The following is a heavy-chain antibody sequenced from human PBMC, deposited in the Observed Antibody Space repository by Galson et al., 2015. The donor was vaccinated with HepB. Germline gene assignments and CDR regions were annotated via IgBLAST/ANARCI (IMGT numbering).Heavy chain of an antibody. J-gene: IGHJ2*01. V-gene: IGHV3-30*03. CDR3: ARDPFKYGSGRSGTYYKKTPYWYFDL. CDR1: GFTFSNYG. CDR2: TSYDGRQK. D-gene: IGHD3-10*01. Sequence: SLRLSCAASGFTFSNYGIHWVRQAPGKGLEWVAVTSYDGRQKYYAVSVKGRFTISRHNSENTLYLQMNSLRAEDTAVYYCARDPFKYGSGRSGTYYKKTPYWYFDLWGRGTLVTVSS.